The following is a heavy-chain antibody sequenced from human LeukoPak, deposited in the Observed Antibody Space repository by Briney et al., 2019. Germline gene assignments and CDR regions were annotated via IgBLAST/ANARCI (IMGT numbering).Heavy chain of an antibody. V-gene: IGHV1-18*01. Sequence: ASVKVSCKASGYTFNSYPLTWVRQAPGVGFEWVGWITADNFNTNYAQKFEGRVTLTKETSTNTAYMEMRSLMSDDTAVYYCARVRTPFGVVASPDALDVWGQGTAVTVSS. D-gene: IGHD3-3*01. CDR3: ARVRTPFGVVASPDALDV. J-gene: IGHJ3*01. CDR1: GYTFNSYP. CDR2: ITADNFNT.